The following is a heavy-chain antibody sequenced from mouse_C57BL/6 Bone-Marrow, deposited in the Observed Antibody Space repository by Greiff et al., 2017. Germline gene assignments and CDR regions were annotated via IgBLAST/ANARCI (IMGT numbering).Heavy chain of an antibody. Sequence: QVQLQQSGAELVMPGASVKLSCKASGYTFTSYWMHWVKQRPGQGLAWIGEIDPSDSYTNYNQKFKGKSTLTVDKSSSTAYMQLSSLTSEDSAVYYCAGGDYTTGYFDVWGAGTTVTVSS. D-gene: IGHD1-1*01. CDR2: IDPSDSYT. V-gene: IGHV1-69*01. J-gene: IGHJ1*01. CDR1: GYTFTSYW. CDR3: AGGDYTTGYFDV.